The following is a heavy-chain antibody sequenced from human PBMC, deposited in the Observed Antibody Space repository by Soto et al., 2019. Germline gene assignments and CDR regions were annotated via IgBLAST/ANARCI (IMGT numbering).Heavy chain of an antibody. Sequence: DSVKVSCKDSGYTFTSYDINWVRQATGQGLEWMGWMNPNSGNTGYAQKFQGRVTMTRNTSISTAYMELSSLRSEDTVVYYCARGKLGGYSYGCFSYCGQRTLVTVSS. V-gene: IGHV1-8*01. CDR3: ARGKLGGYSYGCFSY. CDR2: MNPNSGNT. CDR1: GYTFTSYD. D-gene: IGHD5-18*01. J-gene: IGHJ4*02.